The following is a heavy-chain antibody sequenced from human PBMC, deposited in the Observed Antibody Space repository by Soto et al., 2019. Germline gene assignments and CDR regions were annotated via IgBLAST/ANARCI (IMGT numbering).Heavy chain of an antibody. Sequence: QVQLVESGGGVVQPGRSLRLSCAASGFTFSSYGMHWVRQAPGKGLEWVAVISYDGSKKYYADSVKGRFTISRDNSKNTRYLQMNSLRADETAVYYSAKDGRVKIFGVVIYYYYYYMDVWGKGTTVTVSS. CDR2: ISYDGSKK. D-gene: IGHD3-3*01. V-gene: IGHV3-30*18. CDR1: GFTFSSYG. CDR3: AKDGRVKIFGVVIYYYYYYMDV. J-gene: IGHJ6*03.